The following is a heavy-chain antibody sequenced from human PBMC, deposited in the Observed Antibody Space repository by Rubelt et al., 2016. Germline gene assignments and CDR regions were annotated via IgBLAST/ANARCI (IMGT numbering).Heavy chain of an antibody. CDR3: ARGIAVAGYYYYGMDV. D-gene: IGHD6-19*01. J-gene: IGHJ6*02. Sequence: SFAINWVRQAPGQGLEWMGGIIPILDIANYAQKFQGRVTITADKSTSTAYMEMSSLRSEDTAVYYCARGIAVAGYYYYGMDVWGQGTTVTVSS. CDR2: IIPILDIA. V-gene: IGHV1-69*10. CDR1: SFA.